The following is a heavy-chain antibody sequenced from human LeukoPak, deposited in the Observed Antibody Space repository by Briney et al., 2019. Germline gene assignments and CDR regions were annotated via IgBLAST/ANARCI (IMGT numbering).Heavy chain of an antibody. V-gene: IGHV1-8*03. Sequence: GASVKVSCKSSGYTFTTYDINWVRQATGQGLEWMGWMNPNSGYTGYAQKFQGRVTITRDTSISTAYMELSSLRSEDTAVYYCARVAGSIDYWGQGTLVTVSS. CDR3: ARVAGSIDY. J-gene: IGHJ4*02. CDR1: GYTFTTYD. D-gene: IGHD6-19*01. CDR2: MNPNSGYT.